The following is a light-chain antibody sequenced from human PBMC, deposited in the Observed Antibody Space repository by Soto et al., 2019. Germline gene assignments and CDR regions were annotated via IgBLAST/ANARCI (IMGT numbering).Light chain of an antibody. CDR3: QQYNNWPRT. V-gene: IGKV3D-15*01. CDR1: QSVSSN. J-gene: IGKJ1*01. Sequence: EIVMTQSPATLSVSPGERATLSCRASQSVSSNLAWYQQKPGQAPRLLIYGASTRATGIPARFSGSRSGTEFTLTISSLQSEYCAVYYCQQYNNWPRTFGQGTKVEIK. CDR2: GAS.